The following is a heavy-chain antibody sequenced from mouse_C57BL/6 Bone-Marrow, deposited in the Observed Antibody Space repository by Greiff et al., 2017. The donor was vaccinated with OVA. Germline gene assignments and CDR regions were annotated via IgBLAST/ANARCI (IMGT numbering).Heavy chain of an antibody. CDR2: ISNLAYSI. Sequence: EVKLMESGGGLVQPGGSLKLSCAASGFTFSDYGMAWVRQAPRKGPEWVAFISNLAYSIYYADTVTGRFTISRVNAKNTLYLEMSSLRSEDTAMYYCARPQYGNYEGFAYWGQGTLVTVSA. CDR1: GFTFSDYG. J-gene: IGHJ3*01. CDR3: ARPQYGNYEGFAY. D-gene: IGHD2-1*01. V-gene: IGHV5-15*01.